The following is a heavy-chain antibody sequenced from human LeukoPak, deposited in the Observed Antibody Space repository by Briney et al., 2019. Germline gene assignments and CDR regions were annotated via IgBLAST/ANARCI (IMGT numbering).Heavy chain of an antibody. V-gene: IGHV4-34*01. Sequence: SETLSLTCAVYGGSFSGYYWSWIRQPPGKGLEWIGEINRSGSTNYNPSLKSRVTISVDTSKNQFSLKLSSVTAADTAVYYCARVSSGSYYFDSWGQGTLVTVSS. CDR3: ARVSSGSYYFDS. D-gene: IGHD1-26*01. CDR2: INRSGST. CDR1: GGSFSGYY. J-gene: IGHJ4*02.